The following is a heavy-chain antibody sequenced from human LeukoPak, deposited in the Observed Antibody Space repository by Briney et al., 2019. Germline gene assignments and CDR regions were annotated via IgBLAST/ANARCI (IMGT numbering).Heavy chain of an antibody. CDR1: GFTFSNAW. CDR2: IKSKTDGGTT. CDR3: TTLVVVITGGDY. V-gene: IGHV3-15*01. Sequence: GGSLRLSCAASGFTFSNAWMSWVRQAPGKGLEWVGRIKSKTDGGTTDYAAPVKGRFTISRDDSKNTLYLQMNSLKTEDTAVYYCTTLVVVITGGDYWGPGTLVTVSS. J-gene: IGHJ4*02. D-gene: IGHD3-22*01.